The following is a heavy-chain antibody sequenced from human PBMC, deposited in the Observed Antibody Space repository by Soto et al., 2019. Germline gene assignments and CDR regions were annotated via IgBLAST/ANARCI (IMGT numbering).Heavy chain of an antibody. CDR1: GYSFTSYW. V-gene: IGHV5-10-1*01. D-gene: IGHD3-16*01. Sequence: RGESLKISCKGSGYSFTSYWISWVRQMPGKGLEWMGRIDPSDSYTNYSPSFQGHVTISADKSISTAYLQWSSLKASDTAMYYCARTMGEAYYYYGMDVWGQGTTVTVSS. J-gene: IGHJ6*02. CDR2: IDPSDSYT. CDR3: ARTMGEAYYYYGMDV.